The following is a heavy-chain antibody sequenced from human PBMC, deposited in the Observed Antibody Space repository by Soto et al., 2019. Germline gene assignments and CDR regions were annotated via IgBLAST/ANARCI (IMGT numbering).Heavy chain of an antibody. CDR2: IIPIFGTA. CDR1: GGTFSSYA. D-gene: IGHD2-2*01. CDR3: ARGVIGYCSSTSCPREYFQH. J-gene: IGHJ1*01. Sequence: SVKVSCKASGGTFSSYAISCVRQAPGQGLEWMGGIIPIFGTANYAQKFQGRVTITADKSTSTDYMELSSLRSEDTAVYYCARGVIGYCSSTSCPREYFQHWGQGTLVTVSS. V-gene: IGHV1-69*06.